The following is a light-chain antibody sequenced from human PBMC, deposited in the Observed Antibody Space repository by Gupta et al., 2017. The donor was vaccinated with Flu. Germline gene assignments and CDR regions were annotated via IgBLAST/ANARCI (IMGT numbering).Light chain of an antibody. J-gene: IGLJ2*01. Sequence: RVTISCSGGWSNVGSKDFFWYHQLPGTAPKLLSYRNDQRPSGVSDRFSGSKSGTSASLAISGLRSEDESVYYCAAWDNNLSARLFGGGPKLTV. CDR2: RND. V-gene: IGLV1-47*01. CDR1: WSNVGSKD. CDR3: AAWDNNLSARL.